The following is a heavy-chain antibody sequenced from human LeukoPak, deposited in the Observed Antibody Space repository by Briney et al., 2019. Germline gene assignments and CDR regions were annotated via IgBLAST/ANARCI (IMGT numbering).Heavy chain of an antibody. CDR2: VSTGSNYI. CDR1: GFTFSSYS. CDR3: AKSGSSGWYGDY. D-gene: IGHD6-19*01. Sequence: GGSLRLSCTASGFTFSSYSLNWVRQAPGKGLEWVSSVSTGSNYIYYADSVKGRFTISRDNSKNTLYLQMNSLRAEDTAVYYCAKSGSSGWYGDYWGQGTLVTVSS. J-gene: IGHJ4*02. V-gene: IGHV3-21*04.